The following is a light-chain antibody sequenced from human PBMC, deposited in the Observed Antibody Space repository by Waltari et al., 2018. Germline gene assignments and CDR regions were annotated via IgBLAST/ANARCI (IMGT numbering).Light chain of an antibody. J-gene: IGKJ5*01. CDR3: QYADTSLIT. V-gene: IGKV3-20*01. CDR1: QSVSSSY. CDR2: GAS. Sequence: EIALTQSPGPLSLSPGERATLSCRARQSVSSSYLAWYHHKPGQAPRLLIYGASNRATGIPDRFSGSGSGTDFTLTINRLEPEDFAVYYCQYADTSLITFGQGTRLEIK.